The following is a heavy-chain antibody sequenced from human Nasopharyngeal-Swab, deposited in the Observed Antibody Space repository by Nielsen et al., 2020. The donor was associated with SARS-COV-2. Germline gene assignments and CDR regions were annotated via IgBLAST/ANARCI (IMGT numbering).Heavy chain of an antibody. CDR2: IWYDGSNK. CDR3: AREKSAWELSDY. V-gene: IGHV3-33*01. J-gene: IGHJ4*02. D-gene: IGHD1-26*01. CDR1: GFTFSSYG. Sequence: GGSLRLSCAASGFTFSSYGMHWVRQAPGKGLEWVAVIWYDGSNKYYADSVKGRFTISRDNSKNTLYLQMNSLRAEDTAVYYCAREKSAWELSDYWGQGTLVTVSS.